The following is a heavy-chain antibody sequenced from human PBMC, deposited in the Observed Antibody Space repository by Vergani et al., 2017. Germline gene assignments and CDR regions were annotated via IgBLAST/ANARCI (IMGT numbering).Heavy chain of an antibody. J-gene: IGHJ6*02. D-gene: IGHD3-10*01. CDR1: GGSFSGYY. CDR3: VGAEGGDVPHYKRGYFFYGMDV. V-gene: IGHV4-34*03. Sequence: QVQLQQWGAGLLKPSETLSLTCAVYGGSFSGYYWSWIRQPPGKGLEWIGEINHGGSTNYNPSLKRRTSMAVDTSKSQFSLNRTSVQAADTAMYYFVGAEGGDVPHYKRGYFFYGMDVWGQGTTVTVSS. CDR2: INHGGST.